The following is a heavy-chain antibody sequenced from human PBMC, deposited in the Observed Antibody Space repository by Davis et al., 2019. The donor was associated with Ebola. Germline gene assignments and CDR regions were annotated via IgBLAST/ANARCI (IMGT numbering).Heavy chain of an antibody. CDR1: GYSFTSYW. J-gene: IGHJ6*02. CDR2: IYPGDSDT. V-gene: IGHV5-51*01. CDR3: ARHGGAANIVVVPAAYYGMDV. D-gene: IGHD2-2*01. Sequence: GESLKISCKGSGYSFTSYWIGWVRQMPGKGLEWMGIIYPGDSDTRYSPPFQGQVTISADKSISTAYLQWSSLKASDTAMYYCARHGGAANIVVVPAAYYGMDVWGQGTTVTVSS.